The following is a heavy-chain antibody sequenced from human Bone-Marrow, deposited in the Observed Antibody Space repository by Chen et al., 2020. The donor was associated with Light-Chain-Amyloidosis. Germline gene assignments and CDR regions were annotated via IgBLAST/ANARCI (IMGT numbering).Heavy chain of an antibody. D-gene: IGHD3-22*01. CDR2: ISGSGDST. J-gene: IGHJ6*02. V-gene: IGHV3-23*01. Sequence: EVHLLESGGGLVQPGGSLRLSCAASGFTFSSYATSWVRQAPGKGLEWVSAISGSGDSTYYADSVKGRFTISRDNSKNTLYLQMNSLRAEDTAVYYCAKVKLSSGYMYYYYGMDVWGQGTTVTVSS. CDR1: GFTFSSYA. CDR3: AKVKLSSGYMYYYYGMDV.